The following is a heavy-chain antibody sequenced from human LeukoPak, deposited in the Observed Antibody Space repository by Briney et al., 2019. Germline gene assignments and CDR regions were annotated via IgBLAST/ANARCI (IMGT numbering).Heavy chain of an antibody. V-gene: IGHV3-7*01. Sequence: GGSLRLSCAASGFTFNSYEMNWVRQAPGKGLEWVANIKQDGSEKYYVDSVKGRFTISRDNAKNSLYLQMNSLRAEDTAVYYCARDRDYYYYMDVWGKGTTVTVSS. D-gene: IGHD3-10*01. CDR2: IKQDGSEK. CDR1: GFTFNSYE. J-gene: IGHJ6*03. CDR3: ARDRDYYYYMDV.